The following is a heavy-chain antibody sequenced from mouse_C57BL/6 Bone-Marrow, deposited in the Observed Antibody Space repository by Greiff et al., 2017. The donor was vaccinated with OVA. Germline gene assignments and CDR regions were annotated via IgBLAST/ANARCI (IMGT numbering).Heavy chain of an antibody. CDR2: ISSGSSTI. D-gene: IGHD1-2*01. CDR3: ARGTTAFDY. Sequence: EVKLMESGGGLVKPGGSLKLSCAASGFTFSDYGMHWVRQAPEKGLEWVAYISSGSSTIYSADTVKGRFTISRDNAKNTLFLQMTSLRSEDTAMYYCARGTTAFDYWGQGTTLTVSS. V-gene: IGHV5-17*01. J-gene: IGHJ2*01. CDR1: GFTFSDYG.